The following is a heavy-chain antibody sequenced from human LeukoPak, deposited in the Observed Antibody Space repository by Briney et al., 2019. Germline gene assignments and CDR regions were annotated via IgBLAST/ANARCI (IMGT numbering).Heavy chain of an antibody. CDR3: VRGSYGAYDY. D-gene: IGHD4-17*01. CDR2: ISRSSSYI. CDR1: GFTFSSYN. Sequence: PGGSLRLSCAASGFTFSSYNMNWVRQAPGKGLEWVSSISRSSSYIYYADAVHGRFTVSRDNAKYSLYLQMNSLRAEDTAVYYCVRGSYGAYDYWGQGSLVTVSS. V-gene: IGHV3-21*01. J-gene: IGHJ4*02.